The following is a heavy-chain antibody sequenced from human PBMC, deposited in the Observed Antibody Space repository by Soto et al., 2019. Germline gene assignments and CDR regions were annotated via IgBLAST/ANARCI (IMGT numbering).Heavy chain of an antibody. CDR3: ARRYCSRGSCAFDY. CDR2: MNPNSGNT. J-gene: IGHJ4*02. Sequence: QVQLVQSGAEVKKPGASVKVSCKASGYTFTSYDINWVRQATGQGLEWMGWMNPNSGNTGYAQKFQGRVTMTRNTTISTAYMELSSLRSEDTAVYYCARRYCSRGSCAFDYWGQGTLVTVSS. V-gene: IGHV1-8*01. D-gene: IGHD2-15*01. CDR1: GYTFTSYD.